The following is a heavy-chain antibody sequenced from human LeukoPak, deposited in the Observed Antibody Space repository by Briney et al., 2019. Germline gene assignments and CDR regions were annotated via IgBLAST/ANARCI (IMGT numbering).Heavy chain of an antibody. CDR1: GFTFSSYA. CDR3: ARAAGHIAVAGTLSGAFDI. Sequence: PGRSLRLSCAASGFTFSSYAMHWVRQAPGKGLEWVAVISYDGSNKYYADSVKGRFTISRDNSKNTLYLQMNSLRAEDTAVYYCARAAGHIAVAGTLSGAFDIWGQGTMVTVSS. D-gene: IGHD6-19*01. V-gene: IGHV3-30-3*01. J-gene: IGHJ3*02. CDR2: ISYDGSNK.